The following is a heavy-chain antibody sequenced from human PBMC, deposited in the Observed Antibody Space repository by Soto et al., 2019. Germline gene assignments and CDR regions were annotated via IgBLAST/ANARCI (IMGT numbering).Heavy chain of an antibody. V-gene: IGHV1-69*08. CDR1: GTIFSSYT. D-gene: IGHD3-16*01. CDR2: IIPILGET. J-gene: IGHJ6*02. Sequence: QVQLVQSGAEVKKPGSSVRVSCKASGTIFSSYTISWVRQAPGQGLEWMGRIIPILGETNSAQKFQDRVTLTAHNSTTTAYMELNSLRLEDTAVYYCARGLGGRMDDWGQGTTVTVSS. CDR3: ARGLGGRMDD.